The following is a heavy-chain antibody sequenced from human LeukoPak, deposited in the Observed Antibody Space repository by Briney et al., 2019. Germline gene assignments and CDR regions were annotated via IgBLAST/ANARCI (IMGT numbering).Heavy chain of an antibody. CDR1: GFAVSTNY. D-gene: IGHD1-26*01. V-gene: IGHV3-66*02. CDR2: IYSDVST. Sequence: GGSLRLSCAASGFAVSTNYLSWVRQAPGQGLEWGSVIYSDVSTYYTDSVKGRYTISRDNSKNTLYLQMNSLRPEDTAVYYCARDQRSESYHPWGWFDPWGQGTLVTVSS. J-gene: IGHJ5*02. CDR3: ARDQRSESYHPWGWFDP.